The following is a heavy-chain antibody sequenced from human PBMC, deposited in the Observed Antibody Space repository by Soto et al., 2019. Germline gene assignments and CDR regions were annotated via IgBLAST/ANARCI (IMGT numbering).Heavy chain of an antibody. CDR3: ARDITMVRGVISRGRSYYMDV. CDR1: GFTFSSYS. J-gene: IGHJ6*03. D-gene: IGHD3-10*01. V-gene: IGHV3-48*01. Sequence: PGGSLRLSCAASGFTFSSYSMNWVRQAPGKGLEWVSYISSSSSTIYYADSVKGRFTISRDNAKNSLYLQMNSLRAEDTAVYYCARDITMVRGVISRGRSYYMDVRGKGTTVTVSS. CDR2: ISSSSSTI.